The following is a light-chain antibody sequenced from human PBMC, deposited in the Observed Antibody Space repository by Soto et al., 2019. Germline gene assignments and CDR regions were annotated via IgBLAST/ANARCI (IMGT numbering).Light chain of an antibody. J-gene: IGKJ5*01. Sequence: DIVMTQSPLSLPVTPGEPASISCRSSQSLLHSNGNNYLNWYLQKPGQSPQLLIYLGSTRASGVPDRFRGRGSGKDFTLQHSRVAAEDVGVYSCLQARQTPPTSGQRARLEMK. CDR2: LGS. V-gene: IGKV2-28*01. CDR3: LQARQTPPT. CDR1: QSLLHSNGNNY.